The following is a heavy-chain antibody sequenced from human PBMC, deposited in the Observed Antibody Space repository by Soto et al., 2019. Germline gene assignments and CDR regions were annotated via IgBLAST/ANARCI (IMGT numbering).Heavy chain of an antibody. Sequence: SETLSLTCAVYGGSFSGYYWSWIRQPPGKGLEWIGEINHSGSTNYNPSLKSRVTISVDTSKNQFSLKLSSVTAADTAVYYCARVPYYYGSRRVLYYYYYYMDVWGKGTTVTVSS. D-gene: IGHD3-10*01. V-gene: IGHV4-34*01. CDR2: INHSGST. CDR1: GGSFSGYY. CDR3: ARVPYYYGSRRVLYYYYYYMDV. J-gene: IGHJ6*03.